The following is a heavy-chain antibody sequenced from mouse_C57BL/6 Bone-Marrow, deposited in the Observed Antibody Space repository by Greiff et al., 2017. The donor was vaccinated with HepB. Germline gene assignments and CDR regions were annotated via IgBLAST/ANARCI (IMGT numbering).Heavy chain of an antibody. CDR1: GFNITDYY. CDR2: IDPEDGET. D-gene: IGHD1-1*01. Sequence: EVKLMESGAELVKPGASVKLSCTASGFNITDYYMHWVKQRTEQGLEWIGRIDPEDGETKYAPKFQGKATITADTSSNTAYLQLSSLTSEDTTVYYGDREAFNTTVVARPVRYWGQGTLVTVSA. V-gene: IGHV14-2*01. J-gene: IGHJ3*01. CDR3: DREAFNTTVVARPVRY.